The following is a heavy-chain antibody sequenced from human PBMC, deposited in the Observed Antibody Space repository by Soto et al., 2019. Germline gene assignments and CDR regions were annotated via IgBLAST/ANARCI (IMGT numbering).Heavy chain of an antibody. CDR2: MSYDGTTK. CDR1: GFIFSNYV. Sequence: PGGSLRLSCAASGFIFSNYVRYWVRQAPGKGLEWVAFMSYDGTTKSYADSVKGRFTISRDNSQNTLYLQMNSLRPEDTGVYYCEGGLVWLPFFAYWGKGTLVPVSS. CDR3: EGGLVWLPFFAY. D-gene: IGHD3-16*01. V-gene: IGHV3-30-3*01. J-gene: IGHJ4*02.